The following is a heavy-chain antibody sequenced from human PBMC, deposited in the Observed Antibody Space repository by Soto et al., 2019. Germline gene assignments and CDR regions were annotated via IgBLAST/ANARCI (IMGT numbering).Heavy chain of an antibody. CDR2: INAGNGNT. J-gene: IGHJ4*02. V-gene: IGHV1-3*01. Sequence: ASVKVSCKASGYTFTSYAMHWVRQAPGQRLEWMGWINAGNGNTKYSQKFQGRVTITRDTSASTAYMELSSLRSEDTAVYYCARAGNWNDIYYFDYWGQGTLVTVSS. CDR3: ARAGNWNDIYYFDY. CDR1: GYTFTSYA. D-gene: IGHD1-1*01.